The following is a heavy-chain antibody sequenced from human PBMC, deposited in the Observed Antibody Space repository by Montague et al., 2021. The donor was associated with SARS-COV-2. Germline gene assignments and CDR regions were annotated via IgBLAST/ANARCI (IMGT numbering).Heavy chain of an antibody. J-gene: IGHJ3*01. CDR1: GGSISSYY. D-gene: IGHD6-19*01. CDR3: AGGSGWMVNAFGF. V-gene: IGHV4-59*01. Sequence: SETLSLTCTVSGGSISSYYWSWIRQPPGKGLEWIGYINYSGSTNYNPSLKSRVTISVATSKNQFSLKLSSVTAADTAVYYCAGGSGWMVNAFGFWGQGTMVTVSS. CDR2: INYSGST.